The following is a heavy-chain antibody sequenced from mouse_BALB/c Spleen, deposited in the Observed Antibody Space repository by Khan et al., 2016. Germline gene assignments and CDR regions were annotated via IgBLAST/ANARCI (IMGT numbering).Heavy chain of an antibody. V-gene: IGHV1-12*01. D-gene: IGHD2-1*01. CDR2: IYPGNGDT. CDR1: GYTFTSYN. Sequence: QVQLQQPGAELVKPGASVKMSCKASGYTFTSYNIHWVKQTPGQGLEWIGAIYPGNGDTSYNQKFKGQATLTASKSSSTDYMQRSSLTSEDCAVYYCARGGGNSAWFAYWGQGTLVTVSA. CDR3: ARGGGNSAWFAY. J-gene: IGHJ3*01.